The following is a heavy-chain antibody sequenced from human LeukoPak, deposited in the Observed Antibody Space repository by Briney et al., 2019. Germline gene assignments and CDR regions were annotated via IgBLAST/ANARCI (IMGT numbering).Heavy chain of an antibody. V-gene: IGHV4-59*01. Sequence: SSETLSLTCTVSGGSISSYYWSWIRQPPGKGLEWIGYIYSSGSTNYNPSLKSRVTISLDTSKNQFSLRLSSVTAADTAVYYCASYPYGSGTTDAFDFWGQGTMVTVSS. CDR2: IYSSGST. CDR1: GGSISSYY. D-gene: IGHD3-10*01. J-gene: IGHJ3*01. CDR3: ASYPYGSGTTDAFDF.